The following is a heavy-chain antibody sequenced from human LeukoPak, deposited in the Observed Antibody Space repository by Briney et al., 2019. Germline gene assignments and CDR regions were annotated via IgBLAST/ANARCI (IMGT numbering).Heavy chain of an antibody. CDR3: ASHPGWLLSNYFDY. CDR1: GGSFSGYY. Sequence: PSETLSLTCAVDGGSFSGYYWSWIRQPPGKGLEWIGEINHSGSTNYNPSLKSRVTISVDTSKNQFSLKLSSVTAADTAVYYRASHPGWLLSNYFDYWGQGTLVTVSS. CDR2: INHSGST. J-gene: IGHJ4*02. V-gene: IGHV4-34*01. D-gene: IGHD3-3*01.